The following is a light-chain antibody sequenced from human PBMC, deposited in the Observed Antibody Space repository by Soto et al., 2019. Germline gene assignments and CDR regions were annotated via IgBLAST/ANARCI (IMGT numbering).Light chain of an antibody. CDR3: QQHSNWPLT. CDR2: DAS. Sequence: EIVMTYFRANLSVPPAEGANTSCRPSQSVSSSYLAWYQQKPGQAPRLLIFDASNRATGIPARFSGSGSGTDFTLTISSLEPEDFAVYYCQQHSNWPLTFGGGTKVDIK. J-gene: IGKJ4*01. V-gene: IGKV3D-20*02. CDR1: QSVSSSY.